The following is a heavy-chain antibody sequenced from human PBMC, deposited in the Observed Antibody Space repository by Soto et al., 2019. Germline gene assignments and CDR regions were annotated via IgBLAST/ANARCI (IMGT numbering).Heavy chain of an antibody. CDR2: IKSKTDGGTT. Sequence: EVQLVESGGGLVKPGGSLRLSCAASGFTFSNAWMSWVRQAPGKGLEWVGRIKSKTDGGTTDYAAPVKGRFTISRDDSKNTLYLQMNSLKTEDTAVYYWTTDPNDYGDDTLVDYWGQGTLVTVSS. CDR1: GFTFSNAW. CDR3: TTDPNDYGDDTLVDY. J-gene: IGHJ4*02. V-gene: IGHV3-15*01. D-gene: IGHD4-17*01.